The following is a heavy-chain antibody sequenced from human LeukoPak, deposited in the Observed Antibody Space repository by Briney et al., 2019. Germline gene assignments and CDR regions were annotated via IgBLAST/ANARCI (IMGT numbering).Heavy chain of an antibody. Sequence: SRTLSLTCTVSGGSISSGDYYWSWIRQPPGKGLEWIGYIYYSGSTYYNPSLKSRVTISVDTSKNQFSLKLSSVTAADTAVYYCARVYCSSTSCRFDYWGQGTLVTVSS. CDR2: IYYSGST. D-gene: IGHD2-2*01. CDR3: ARVYCSSTSCRFDY. J-gene: IGHJ4*02. CDR1: GGSISSGDYY. V-gene: IGHV4-30-4*08.